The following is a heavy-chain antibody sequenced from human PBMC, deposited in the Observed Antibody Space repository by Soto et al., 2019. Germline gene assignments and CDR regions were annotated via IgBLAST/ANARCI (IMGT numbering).Heavy chain of an antibody. V-gene: IGHV4-30-4*01. CDR1: GGSISSGEYY. D-gene: IGHD3-3*01. CDR3: PRSSLTILGPSTVYCGRGV. J-gene: IGHJ6*02. CDR2: ISYSGST. Sequence: PSETLSLTCTVSGGSISSGEYYWTWIRQPPGKGLEWIGYISYSGSTHYSPSLKSRVSITVDTSKNQFSLNLASVSAEDTAVYYCPRSSLTILGPSTVYCGRGVGGLGTRVT.